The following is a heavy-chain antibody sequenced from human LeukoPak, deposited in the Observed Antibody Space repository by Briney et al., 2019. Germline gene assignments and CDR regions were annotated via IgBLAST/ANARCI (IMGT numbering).Heavy chain of an antibody. V-gene: IGHV4-39*07. CDR2: MSYNNSGST. CDR3: ARERRFSGYEIN. CDR1: GSSISSSCYY. J-gene: IGHJ4*02. Sequence: SETLSLTCTVSGSSISSSCYYWGWIRQPPGKGLDWIGSMSYNNSGSTYYNPSLKSRVTISETSSKNQFSLNRSSISAADTAVYYCARERRFSGYEINWGQGTLVTVSS. D-gene: IGHD5-12*01.